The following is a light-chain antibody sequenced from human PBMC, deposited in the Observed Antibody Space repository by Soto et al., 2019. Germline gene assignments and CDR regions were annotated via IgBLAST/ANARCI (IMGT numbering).Light chain of an antibody. CDR3: QQRNVWPPIT. CDR2: GAS. Sequence: EVVLTQSPGTLSLSPGERATLSCRASQSVGSTYLAWYQRKPGQAPRLLIYGASSRANGVPDRFGGSRSGTEFTLTINSLEPEDFAVYYCQQRNVWPPITFGQGTRLEIK. V-gene: IGKV3D-20*02. J-gene: IGKJ5*01. CDR1: QSVGSTY.